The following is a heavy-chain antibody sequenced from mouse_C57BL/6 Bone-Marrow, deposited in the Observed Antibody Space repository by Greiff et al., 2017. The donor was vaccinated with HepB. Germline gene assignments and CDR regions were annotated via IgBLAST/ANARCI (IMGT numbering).Heavy chain of an antibody. CDR2: LYPENGYT. CDR3: TTYYYGFDY. V-gene: IGHV14-4*01. D-gene: IGHD1-1*01. Sequence: EVQLQQSGAELVRPGASVTLSCTASGFNFNDDYMLWLLQRPEQGLAWIGCLYPENGYTEYASKFQGKTTITADTSSNTAYLQLSSLTSEDTAVYYCTTYYYGFDYWGQGTTLTVSS. CDR1: GFNFNDDY. J-gene: IGHJ2*01.